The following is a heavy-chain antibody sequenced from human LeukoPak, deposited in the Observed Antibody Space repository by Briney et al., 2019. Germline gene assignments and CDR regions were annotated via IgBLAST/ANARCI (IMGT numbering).Heavy chain of an antibody. D-gene: IGHD1-26*01. J-gene: IGHJ3*02. CDR3: AKDLWPVGGSTPYAFDI. Sequence: PGGSLRLSCAASGFTFSSYAMSWVRQAPGKGLEWVSAISGSGGSTYYADSVKGRFTISRDNSKNTLYLQMNSLRAEDTDVYYCAKDLWPVGGSTPYAFDIWGQGTMVTVSS. V-gene: IGHV3-23*01. CDR2: ISGSGGST. CDR1: GFTFSSYA.